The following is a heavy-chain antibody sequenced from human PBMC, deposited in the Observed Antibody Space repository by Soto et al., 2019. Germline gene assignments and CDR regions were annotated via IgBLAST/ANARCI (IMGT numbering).Heavy chain of an antibody. D-gene: IGHD6-19*01. CDR2: INPNSGGT. CDR3: ARGRGRSGRLFDY. Sequence: ASVKVSCKASGYTFTGYYMHWVRQAPGQGLEWMGWINPNSGGTNYAQKFQGRVTMTRDTSISTAYMELSRLRSDDTAVYYCARGRGRSGRLFDYWGQGTLVTVSS. J-gene: IGHJ4*02. V-gene: IGHV1-2*02. CDR1: GYTFTGYY.